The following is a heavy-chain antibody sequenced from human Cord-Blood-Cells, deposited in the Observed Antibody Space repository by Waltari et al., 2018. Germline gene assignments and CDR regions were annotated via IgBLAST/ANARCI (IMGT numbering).Heavy chain of an antibody. J-gene: IGHJ4*02. V-gene: IGHV4-34*01. CDR2: INHSGST. D-gene: IGHD3-9*01. Sequence: QPPGKGLEWIGEINHSGSTNYNPSLKSRVTISVDTSKNQFSLKLSSVTAADTAVYYCARWSSNYDILTGYPVFDYWGQGTLVTVSS. CDR3: ARWSSNYDILTGYPVFDY.